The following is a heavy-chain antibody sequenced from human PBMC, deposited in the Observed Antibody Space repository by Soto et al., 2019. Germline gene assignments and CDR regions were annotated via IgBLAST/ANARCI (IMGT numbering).Heavy chain of an antibody. D-gene: IGHD3-3*01. J-gene: IGHJ6*02. V-gene: IGHV3-30*04. Sequence: PGGSLRLSCAGSGFAFSKFSMYWVRQAPGKGLEWLAVISYEGSHTYYGDSVKGRFSISRDNAENTLYLQMNNLKVDDTAVYYCARDSNITVSGVFLLPYGMDVWGQGTTVTVSS. CDR1: GFAFSKFS. CDR3: ARDSNITVSGVFLLPYGMDV. CDR2: ISYEGSHT.